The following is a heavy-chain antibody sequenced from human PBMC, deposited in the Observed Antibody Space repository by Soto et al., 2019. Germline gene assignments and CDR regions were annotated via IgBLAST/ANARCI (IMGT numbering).Heavy chain of an antibody. CDR2: IKSKTDGGTT. D-gene: IGHD3-22*01. J-gene: IGHJ4*02. V-gene: IGHV3-15*01. CDR1: GFTFINAW. CDR3: TTDAYYDTSGYWF. Sequence: GGSLRLSCAASGFTFINAWMTWVRQAPGKGLEWVGRIKSKTDGGTTDYAAPVKGRFTISRDDSKNTLYLQMDSLHTEDTAVYYCTTDAYYDTSGYWFWGRGTLVTVSS.